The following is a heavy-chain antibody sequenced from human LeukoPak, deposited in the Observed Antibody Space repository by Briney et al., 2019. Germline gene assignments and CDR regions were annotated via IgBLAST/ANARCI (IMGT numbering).Heavy chain of an antibody. Sequence: SETLSLTCTASGDSISNSYWSWIRQPPGKGLEWVGYMQYSGRINYDPTLKSRVTISVDTSKNQLFLKFSSVTAADTGVYFCARHAPYKDNNGYRHFAHWGQGTLVSVSS. CDR3: ARHAPYKDNNGYRHFAH. D-gene: IGHD3-22*01. CDR1: GDSISNSY. CDR2: MQYSGRI. J-gene: IGHJ4*02. V-gene: IGHV4-59*08.